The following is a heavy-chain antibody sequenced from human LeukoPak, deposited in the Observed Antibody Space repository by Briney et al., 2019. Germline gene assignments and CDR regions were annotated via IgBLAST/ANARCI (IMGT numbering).Heavy chain of an antibody. V-gene: IGHV3-23*01. CDR3: ASLYCSSTNCRY. CDR1: GFSFSSYA. D-gene: IGHD2-2*01. Sequence: GGSLRLSCAASGFSFSSYAMSWVRQAPGKGLEWVSAISGSGGSTYYADSVKGRFTISRDNSKNTLYLQMNSLRAEDTAVYYCASLYCSSTNCRYWGQGTLVTVSS. J-gene: IGHJ4*02. CDR2: ISGSGGST.